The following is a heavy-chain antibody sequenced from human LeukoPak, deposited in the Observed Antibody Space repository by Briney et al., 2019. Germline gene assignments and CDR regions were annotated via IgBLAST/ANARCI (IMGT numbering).Heavy chain of an antibody. V-gene: IGHV4-59*01. Sequence: SETLSLTCTVSGGSISSYYWSWIRQPPGKGLEWIGYIYYSGSTNYNPSLKSRVTISVDTSKNQFSLMLSSVTAADTAVYYCATHPPSHRTNWGWGDDYWGQGTLVTVSS. D-gene: IGHD7-27*01. CDR2: IYYSGST. J-gene: IGHJ4*02. CDR1: GGSISSYY. CDR3: ATHPPSHRTNWGWGDDY.